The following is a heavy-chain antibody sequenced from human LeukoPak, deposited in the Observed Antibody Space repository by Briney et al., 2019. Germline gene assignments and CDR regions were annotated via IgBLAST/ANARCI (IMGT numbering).Heavy chain of an antibody. CDR1: GFTFSSYA. CDR3: AKDTLYTPEDIVVVPAVDSRFDY. D-gene: IGHD2-2*01. V-gene: IGHV3-23*01. Sequence: QPGGSLSLSCAASGFTFSSYAMSWVRQAPGEGLEWVSAISGSGGSTYYADSVKGRFTISRDNSKNTLYLQMNSLRGEDTAVYYCAKDTLYTPEDIVVVPAVDSRFDYWGQGTLVTVSS. J-gene: IGHJ4*02. CDR2: ISGSGGST.